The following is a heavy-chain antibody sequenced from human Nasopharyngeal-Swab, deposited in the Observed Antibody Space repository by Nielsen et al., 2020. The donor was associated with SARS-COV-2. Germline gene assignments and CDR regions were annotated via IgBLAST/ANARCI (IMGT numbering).Heavy chain of an antibody. CDR1: GGSFSASY. J-gene: IGHJ6*03. D-gene: IGHD2-2*01. V-gene: IGHV4-34*01. CDR3: ARGLSGIVPGPILGLGPYYSYYYMDV. CDR2: INDSGST. Sequence: SETLSLTCAVSGGSFSASYWGWIRQPPGKGLGWIGEINDSGSTNYNPSLKSRVTISVDTSKNQFSLKLSSVTAADTAVYYCARGLSGIVPGPILGLGPYYSYYYMDVWGKGTTVTVSS.